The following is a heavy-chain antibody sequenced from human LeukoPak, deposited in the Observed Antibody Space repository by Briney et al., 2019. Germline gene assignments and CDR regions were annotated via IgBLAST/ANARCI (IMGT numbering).Heavy chain of an antibody. CDR3: ARKGSWPYYYYMDA. CDR2: ISSSSSTI. V-gene: IGHV3-48*04. D-gene: IGHD6-13*01. J-gene: IGHJ6*03. CDR1: GFTFSSYS. Sequence: PGGSLRLFCAASGFTFSSYSMNWVRQAPGEGLEWFSYISSSSSTIYYADSVKGRFTISRDNAKNSLYLQMNSLRAEDTAVYYCARKGSWPYYYYMDAWGKGTTVTVSS.